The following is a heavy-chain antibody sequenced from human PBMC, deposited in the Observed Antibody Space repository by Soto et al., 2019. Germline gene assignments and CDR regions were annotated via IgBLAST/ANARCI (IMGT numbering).Heavy chain of an antibody. CDR3: AHRVLRTVFGLVTTAAIYFDF. J-gene: IGHJ4*02. Sequence: QITLNESGPTVVRPTETLTLTCRFSGFSLTTSGVGVGWIRQSPGKAPEWLALIYWDDDKRYSASLKRRLTITNDTSKNQVVRTVSDLDPTDTATYYCAHRVLRTVFGLVTTAAIYFDFWGQGTPVAVSS. CDR1: GFSLTTSGVG. CDR2: IYWDDDK. D-gene: IGHD3-3*01. V-gene: IGHV2-5*02.